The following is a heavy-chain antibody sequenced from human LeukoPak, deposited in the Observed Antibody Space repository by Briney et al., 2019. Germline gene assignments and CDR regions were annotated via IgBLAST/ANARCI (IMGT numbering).Heavy chain of an antibody. CDR2: IYYSGST. CDR3: ATFHSSSWYLDY. J-gene: IGHJ4*02. CDR1: GGSISSYY. Sequence: SETLSLTCTVSGGSISSYYWSWIRQPPGKGLEWIGYIYYSGSTNYNPSLKSRVTISVDTSKNRFSLKLSSVTAADTAVYYCATFHSSSWYLDYWGQGTLVTVSS. D-gene: IGHD6-13*01. V-gene: IGHV4-59*01.